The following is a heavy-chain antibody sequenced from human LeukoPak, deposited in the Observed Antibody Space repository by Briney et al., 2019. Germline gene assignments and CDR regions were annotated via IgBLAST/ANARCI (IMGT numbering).Heavy chain of an antibody. Sequence: GASVKVSCKASGYTFTSYAMHWVRQAPGQGLEWMGWINAGNGNTKYSQKFQGRVTITRDTSASTAYMELSSLRSEDTAVYYCARDAITYYYGSLGYWGQGTLVTVSS. J-gene: IGHJ4*02. V-gene: IGHV1-3*01. CDR1: GYTFTSYA. CDR2: INAGNGNT. D-gene: IGHD3-10*01. CDR3: ARDAITYYYGSLGY.